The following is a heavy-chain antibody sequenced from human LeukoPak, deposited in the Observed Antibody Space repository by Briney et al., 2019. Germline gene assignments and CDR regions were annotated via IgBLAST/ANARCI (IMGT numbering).Heavy chain of an antibody. CDR3: AKAPISDGYPEGDPMDY. CDR1: GYTFTSYD. D-gene: IGHD5-24*01. V-gene: IGHV1-8*01. CDR2: MNPNSGNT. Sequence: ASVKVSCKASGYTFTSYDINWVRQATGQGLEWMGWMNPNSGNTGYAQKFQGRVTMTRNTSISTAYMELSSLRSEDTAVYYCAKAPISDGYPEGDPMDYWGQGTLVTVSS. J-gene: IGHJ4*02.